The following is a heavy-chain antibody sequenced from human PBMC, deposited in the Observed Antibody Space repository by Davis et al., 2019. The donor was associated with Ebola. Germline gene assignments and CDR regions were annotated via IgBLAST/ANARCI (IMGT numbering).Heavy chain of an antibody. CDR1: GFTFSSYA. D-gene: IGHD2-2*01. V-gene: IGHV3-23*01. CDR2: ISGSGGST. CDR3: AKSRSSTVGWFDP. Sequence: GESLKISCAASGFTFSSYAMSWVRQAPGKGLEWVSAISGSGGSTYYADSVKGRFTISRDNSKNTLYLQMNSLRAEDTAVYYCAKSRSSTVGWFDPWGQGTLVTVSS. J-gene: IGHJ5*02.